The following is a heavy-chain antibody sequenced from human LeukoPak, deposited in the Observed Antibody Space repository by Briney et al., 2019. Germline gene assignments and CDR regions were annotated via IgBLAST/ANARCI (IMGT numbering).Heavy chain of an antibody. Sequence: SETLSLTCAVYGGSFSGYYWSWIRQPQGKGLEWIGEINHSGSTNYNPSLKSRVTISVDTSKNQFSLKLSSVTAADTAVYYCAMRIGELENWGQGTLVTVSS. CDR1: GGSFSGYY. D-gene: IGHD3-10*01. V-gene: IGHV4-34*01. J-gene: IGHJ4*02. CDR2: INHSGST. CDR3: AMRIGELEN.